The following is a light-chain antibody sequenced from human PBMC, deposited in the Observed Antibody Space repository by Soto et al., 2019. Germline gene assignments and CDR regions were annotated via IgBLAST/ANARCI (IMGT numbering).Light chain of an antibody. CDR2: DVS. V-gene: IGLV2-14*01. J-gene: IGLJ2*01. Sequence: QSALTQPASVSGSPGQSITISCTGTSSDVGKYNYVSWYQQHPGKAPKLMIFDVSNRPSGVSNRFSGSKSGNTASLTISGLQADDEAAYYCSSYTSSTTMVFGRGTKLTVL. CDR1: SSDVGKYNY. CDR3: SSYTSSTTMV.